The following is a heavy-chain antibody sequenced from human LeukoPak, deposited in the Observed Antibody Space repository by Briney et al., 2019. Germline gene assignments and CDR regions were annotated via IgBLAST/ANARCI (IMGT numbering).Heavy chain of an antibody. V-gene: IGHV1-2*02. J-gene: IGHJ3*01. CDR1: GYTFTGYY. Sequence: ASVKVSCTASGYTFTGYYMHWVRQAPGQGLEWMGWINPNSGGTNYSQNFQGRVTMTRDTSISTAYMELSRLRSDDTAVYYCARNRGYYYVSRAFDGWGQGTMVTVSS. CDR2: INPNSGGT. CDR3: ARNRGYYYVSRAFDG. D-gene: IGHD3-22*01.